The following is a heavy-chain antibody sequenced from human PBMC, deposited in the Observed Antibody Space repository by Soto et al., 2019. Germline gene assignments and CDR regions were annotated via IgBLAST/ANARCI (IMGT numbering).Heavy chain of an antibody. CDR3: AKGVVETAYYFQH. D-gene: IGHD2-21*02. CDR1: GFTFSSYG. V-gene: IGHV3-30*18. J-gene: IGHJ1*01. Sequence: QVQLVESGGGVVQPGRSLRLSCAASGFTFSSYGMHWVRQAPGKGLEWVAVISYDGSNKYYADSVKGRFTISRDNSKNTLYLQMNSLRAEDTAVYYCAKGVVETAYYFQHWGQGTLVTVSS. CDR2: ISYDGSNK.